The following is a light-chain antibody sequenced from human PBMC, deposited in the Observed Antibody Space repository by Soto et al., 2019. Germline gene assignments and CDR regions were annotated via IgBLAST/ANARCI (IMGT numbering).Light chain of an antibody. Sequence: QSAPTQPPSASGSPGQSSTISCTGTSSDVGGYNDVSWYQQYPGKAHKLMIYEVSKRPSGVPGRFSGSKSGNTASLTVSGLQAEDEADYYCSSYAGSSTWVFGGGTKLTVL. V-gene: IGLV2-8*01. CDR2: EVS. J-gene: IGLJ2*01. CDR1: SSDVGGYND. CDR3: SSYAGSSTWV.